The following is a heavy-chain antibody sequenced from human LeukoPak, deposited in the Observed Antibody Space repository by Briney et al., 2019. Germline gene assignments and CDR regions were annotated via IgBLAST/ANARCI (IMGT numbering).Heavy chain of an antibody. Sequence: PGGSLRLSCAASGFIFTNYFMSWVRQAPGKGLEWVSYIDTSSSTIYYADSVKGRFIISRDNAKNSLYLQMNSLRDEDTAVYYCARESMLGSGYYYEYFDYWGQGTLVTVSS. V-gene: IGHV3-48*02. D-gene: IGHD3-22*01. CDR3: ARESMLGSGYYYEYFDY. J-gene: IGHJ4*02. CDR1: GFIFTNYF. CDR2: IDTSSSTI.